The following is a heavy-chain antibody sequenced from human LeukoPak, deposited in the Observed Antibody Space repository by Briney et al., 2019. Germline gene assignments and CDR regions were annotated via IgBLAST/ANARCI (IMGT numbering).Heavy chain of an antibody. V-gene: IGHV1-18*01. Sequence: ASVKVSCKASGYTFTSYGITWVRQAPGQGLEWMGWISAYKGNTNYAQKLQGRVTMTTDTSTSTAYMELRSLRSDDTAVYYCARDLGDGYNLDPWGQGTLVTVSS. CDR1: GYTFTSYG. CDR3: ARDLGDGYNLDP. D-gene: IGHD5-24*01. J-gene: IGHJ5*02. CDR2: ISAYKGNT.